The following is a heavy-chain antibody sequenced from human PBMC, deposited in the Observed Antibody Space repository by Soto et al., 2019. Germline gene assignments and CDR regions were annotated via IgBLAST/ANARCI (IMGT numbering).Heavy chain of an antibody. V-gene: IGHV1-69*01. CDR1: GGTFSSYA. D-gene: IGHD5-12*01. Sequence: QVQLVQSGAEVKKPGSSVTVSCKASGGTFSSYAISWVRQAPGQGLEWMGGIIPLVGTANYAQKFQGSVTITADESTSTGYMGLSRLRSEDTAVYDCARVGGAETLRGYSGYDATYCDYWGQGTPVAV. CDR3: ARVGGAETLRGYSGYDATYCDY. CDR2: IIPLVGTA. J-gene: IGHJ4*02.